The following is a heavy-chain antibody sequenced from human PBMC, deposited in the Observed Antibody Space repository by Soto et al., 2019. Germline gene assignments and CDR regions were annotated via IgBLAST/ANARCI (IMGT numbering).Heavy chain of an antibody. Sequence: EVQLVETGGGLIQPGGSLRLSCAASGCTGTDNYIIWVRQPPGKGLEWVSTTVIGGGTNYADTVKGRFTVSRDNSKNTLYLQMNNLRVEDTAVYYCARKTPSAIQGWAFGMDVWGQGTTVFVSS. CDR3: ARKTPSAIQGWAFGMDV. CDR1: GCTGTDNY. V-gene: IGHV3-53*02. J-gene: IGHJ6*02. D-gene: IGHD2-2*01. CDR2: TVIGGGT.